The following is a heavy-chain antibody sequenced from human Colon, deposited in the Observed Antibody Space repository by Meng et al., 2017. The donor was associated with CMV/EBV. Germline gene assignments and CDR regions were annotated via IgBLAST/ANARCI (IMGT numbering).Heavy chain of an antibody. CDR3: AKIPLGYSLSPLVGLDP. CDR1: GVSISRDNW. V-gene: IGHV4-4*02. Sequence: QGHLQESRPGLVKPSGTLSFLCSVSGVSISRDNWWTWVRPPPGKGLELIGEIYHSGTTNYNPSLKSRVTISVDKSKHQVSLNLSSVTAADTAVYFCAKIPLGYSLSPLVGLDPWGQGTLVTVSS. D-gene: IGHD5-18*01. CDR2: IYHSGTT. J-gene: IGHJ5*02.